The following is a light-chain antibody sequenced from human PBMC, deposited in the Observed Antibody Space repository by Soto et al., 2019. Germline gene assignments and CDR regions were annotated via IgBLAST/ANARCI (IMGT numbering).Light chain of an antibody. Sequence: IVLTQSPDSLAVSLGARATINCRSSHSVLYNSNNKNYLAWYQQRPGQPPKLLIAWASARESGVPDRFSGSGSGTDFTLTISSLQAEDVAVYYCQQYYGTPPAFGQGTKVEIK. CDR2: WAS. V-gene: IGKV4-1*01. CDR3: QQYYGTPPA. CDR1: HSVLYNSNNKNY. J-gene: IGKJ1*01.